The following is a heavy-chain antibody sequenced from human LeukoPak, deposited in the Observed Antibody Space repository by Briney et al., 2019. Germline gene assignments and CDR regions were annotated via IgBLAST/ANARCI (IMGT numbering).Heavy chain of an antibody. CDR2: ISPSAVTT. D-gene: IGHD2/OR15-2a*01. V-gene: IGHV3-23*01. J-gene: IGHJ4*02. CDR1: GFNFNDYA. Sequence: GGSLKLSCVVSGFNFNDYALTWVRQAPGKGLDWVASISPSAVTTYYGDSVQGRFTISKDYSKNTLYLKMTSLRPGDTAVYYCGRVPYSQCYFVEFWGLGSQVTVSS. CDR3: GRVPYSQCYFVEF.